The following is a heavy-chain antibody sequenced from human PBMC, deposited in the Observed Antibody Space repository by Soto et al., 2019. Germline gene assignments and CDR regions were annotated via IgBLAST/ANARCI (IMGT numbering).Heavy chain of an antibody. CDR3: VRDAVVSGVDYFDY. CDR1: GFTFSSYA. D-gene: IGHD2-8*01. J-gene: IGHJ4*02. CDR2: IRQDGGDK. Sequence: GGSLRLSCAASGFTFSSYAMHWVRQAPGKGLEWVANIRQDGGDKYFVESVKGRFTISRDNAKNSLYLQMNSLRVEDTDIYYCVRDAVVSGVDYFDYWGQGTLVTVSS. V-gene: IGHV3-7*01.